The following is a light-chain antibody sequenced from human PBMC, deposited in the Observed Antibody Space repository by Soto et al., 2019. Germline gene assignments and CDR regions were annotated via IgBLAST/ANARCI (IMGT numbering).Light chain of an antibody. CDR2: DVS. Sequence: IVLTQSPGTLSLSPGERATLSCRASQSVGSNLGWYQQRPGQAPRLLIFDVSKRAPGIPARFSGSGSGTDFTLTISSLEPEDFAVYYCQKRVNGPTFGGGTRVEIK. CDR3: QKRVNGPT. V-gene: IGKV3-11*01. J-gene: IGKJ4*01. CDR1: QSVGSN.